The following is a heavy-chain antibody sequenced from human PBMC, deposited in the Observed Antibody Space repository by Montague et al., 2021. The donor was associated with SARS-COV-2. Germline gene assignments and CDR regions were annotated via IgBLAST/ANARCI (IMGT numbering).Heavy chain of an antibody. CDR2: IYYSGTT. Sequence: SETLSLTCTVSSGSIISSGYYWGWIRQPPGKELEWIGNIYYSGTTYYNPSLKSRGTISVDTSKNHFSLRLSSVTAADTAVYFCARGMIGGVTTPFDYWGQGSQVTVSS. V-gene: IGHV4-39*02. J-gene: IGHJ4*02. D-gene: IGHD3-16*01. CDR1: SGSIISSGYY. CDR3: ARGMIGGVTTPFDY.